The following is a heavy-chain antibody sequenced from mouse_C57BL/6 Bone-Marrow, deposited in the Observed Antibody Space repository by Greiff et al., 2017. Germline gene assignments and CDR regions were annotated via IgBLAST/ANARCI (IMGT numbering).Heavy chain of an antibody. CDR3: ARHEDRLNSNSAWFAY. V-gene: IGHV1-62-2*01. Sequence: VQRVESGAELVKPGASVKLSCKASGYTFTEYTIHWVKQRSGQGLEWIGWFYPGSGSIKYNEKFKDKATLTADKSSSTVYMELSRLTSEDSAVYFCARHEDRLNSNSAWFAYWGQGTLVTVSA. J-gene: IGHJ3*01. D-gene: IGHD2-5*01. CDR1: GYTFTEYT. CDR2: FYPGSGSI.